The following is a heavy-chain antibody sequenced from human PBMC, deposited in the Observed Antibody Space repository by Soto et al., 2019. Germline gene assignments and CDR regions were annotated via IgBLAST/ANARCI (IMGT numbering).Heavy chain of an antibody. D-gene: IGHD6-13*01. CDR3: AKDPSTLAAGY. CDR2: ISYDGSNK. J-gene: IGHJ4*02. Sequence: GSLRLSCAASGFAFSSYGMHWVRQAPGKGLEWVAVISYDGSNKYYADSVKGRFTISRDNSKNTLYLQMNSLRAEDTAVYYCAKDPSTLAAGYWGQGTLVTVSS. CDR1: GFAFSSYG. V-gene: IGHV3-30*18.